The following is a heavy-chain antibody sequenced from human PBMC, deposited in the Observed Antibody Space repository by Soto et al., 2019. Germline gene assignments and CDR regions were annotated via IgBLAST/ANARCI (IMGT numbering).Heavy chain of an antibody. V-gene: IGHV1-18*01. CDR3: VRGGILEANRPYYYYGLDV. CDR1: GYTFSTYG. Sequence: ASVKVSCKVFGYTFSTYGLSWVRQAPGQGLEWMGWVSPYNGNTYYAPGLQGRVTMTTDTSTNTAYMSLRSLRSDDTAIYYCVRGGILEANRPYYYYGLDVWGQGTPVTV. J-gene: IGHJ6*02. D-gene: IGHD1-1*01. CDR2: VSPYNGNT.